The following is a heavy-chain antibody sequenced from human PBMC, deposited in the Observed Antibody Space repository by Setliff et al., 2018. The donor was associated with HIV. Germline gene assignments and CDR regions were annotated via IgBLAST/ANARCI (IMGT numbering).Heavy chain of an antibody. Sequence: ASVKVSCKASGYTFTSYAMNWVRQAPGQGLEWMGWINTNTGNPTYALGFIGRFVFSLETSVSTAHLQISSLKADDTAVYYCARQLSNSFDYWGQGALVTVSS. D-gene: IGHD1-1*01. CDR1: GYTFTSYA. V-gene: IGHV7-4-1*02. J-gene: IGHJ4*02. CDR2: INTNTGNP. CDR3: ARQLSNSFDY.